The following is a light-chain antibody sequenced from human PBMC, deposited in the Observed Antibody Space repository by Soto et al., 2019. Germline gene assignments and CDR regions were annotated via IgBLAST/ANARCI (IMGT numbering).Light chain of an antibody. CDR3: QQYNNWPRT. CDR2: DAF. J-gene: IGKJ1*01. Sequence: PASVSVSPGERATLSCTASHYIYSNVAWFQQKPGQAPRLLIYDAFARATGIPARFSGSGSGTEFTLTISSLQSEDFAVYYCQQYNNWPRTFGQGTKVDIK. V-gene: IGKV3-15*01. CDR1: HYIYSN.